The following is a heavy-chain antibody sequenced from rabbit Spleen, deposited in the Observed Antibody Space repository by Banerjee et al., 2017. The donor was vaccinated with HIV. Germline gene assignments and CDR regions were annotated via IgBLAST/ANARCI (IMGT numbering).Heavy chain of an antibody. CDR3: ARVKAFSAGYGWPHLDL. Sequence: EQLEESGGGLVKPEGSLTLTCKASGVSLNDKDVMCWVRQAPGKGLEWIACINIVTGKSVYASWAKGRFIMSRTSSTTVTLQMTSLTDADTATYFCARVKAFSAGYGWPHLDLWGPGTLVTVS. V-gene: IGHV1S45*01. J-gene: IGHJ4*01. CDR2: INIVTGKS. D-gene: IGHD6-1*01. CDR1: GVSLNDKDV.